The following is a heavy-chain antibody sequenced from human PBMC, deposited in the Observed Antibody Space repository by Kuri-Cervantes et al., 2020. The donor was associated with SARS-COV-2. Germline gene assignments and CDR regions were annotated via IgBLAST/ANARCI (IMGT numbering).Heavy chain of an antibody. Sequence: ASVKVSCKASGYTFTSYAMHWVRQAPGQRLEWMGWINAGNGNTKYSQKFQGRVTITRDTSASTAYMELSNLRSEDTAVYYCARDHPYSNYDYYYYGMDVWGRGTTVTVSS. CDR2: INAGNGNT. D-gene: IGHD4-11*01. CDR3: ARDHPYSNYDYYYYGMDV. V-gene: IGHV1-3*01. CDR1: GYTFTSYA. J-gene: IGHJ6*02.